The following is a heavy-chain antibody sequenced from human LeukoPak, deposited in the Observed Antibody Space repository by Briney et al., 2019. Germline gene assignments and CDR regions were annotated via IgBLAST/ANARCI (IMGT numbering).Heavy chain of an antibody. D-gene: IGHD2-2*01. V-gene: IGHV3-9*01. CDR1: GFTFDDYA. CDR2: ISWNSGSI. CDR3: ARVPSPYCSSTSCYLDY. J-gene: IGHJ4*02. Sequence: GRSLRLSCAASGFTFDDYAMHWVRQAPGKGLEWVSGISWNSGSIGYADSVRGRFTISRDNAKNSLYLQMNSLRAEDTAVYYCARVPSPYCSSTSCYLDYWGQGTLVTVSS.